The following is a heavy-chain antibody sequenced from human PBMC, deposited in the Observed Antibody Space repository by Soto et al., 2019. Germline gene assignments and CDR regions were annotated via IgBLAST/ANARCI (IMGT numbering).Heavy chain of an antibody. V-gene: IGHV1-69*08. D-gene: IGHD3-16*01. J-gene: IGHJ6*03. CDR1: GDTFSSYS. CDR2: IIPMVGTP. Sequence: QAQLVQSGAEVKRPGSSVKVSCKASGDTFSSYSISWVRQAPGQGLEWMGRIIPMVGTPNYAQKFQGRVTFSADKSTSTAYMVLNSLISDDTAVYNCATDGGSTSSSAYNYFMDVWGKGTPVTVSS. CDR3: ATDGGSTSSSAYNYFMDV.